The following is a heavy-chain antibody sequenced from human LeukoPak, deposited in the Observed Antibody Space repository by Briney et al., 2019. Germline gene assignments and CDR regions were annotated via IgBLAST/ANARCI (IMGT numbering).Heavy chain of an antibody. CDR3: AELGITMIGGV. J-gene: IGHJ6*04. CDR2: ISSFGGTI. V-gene: IGHV3-48*04. D-gene: IGHD3-10*02. Sequence: GGSLRLSCVASGFDFRSYSMNWVRQAPGKGLEWVSYISSFGGTIYYADSVKGRFTISRDNAKNSLYLQMNCLRAEDTAVYYCAELGITMIGGVWGKGTTVTISS. CDR1: GFDFRSYS.